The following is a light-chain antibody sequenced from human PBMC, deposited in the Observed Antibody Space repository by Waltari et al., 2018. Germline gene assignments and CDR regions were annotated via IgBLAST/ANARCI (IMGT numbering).Light chain of an antibody. CDR2: DAS. CDR1: HDLSNS. CDR3: QQYADFPPLFT. J-gene: IGKJ3*01. Sequence: DIQMTQSPASLSASVGDRVTITCQASHDLSNSLNWYQQKPGKAPRLLIYDASNLETGVPSRFSGSGSGTDFTFTITSLQSEDIATYYCQQYADFPPLFTFGPGTKVDI. V-gene: IGKV1-33*01.